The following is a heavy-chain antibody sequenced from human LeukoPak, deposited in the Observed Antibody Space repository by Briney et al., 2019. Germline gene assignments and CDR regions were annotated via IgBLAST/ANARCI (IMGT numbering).Heavy chain of an antibody. V-gene: IGHV3-21*01. Sequence: GGSLRLSCAASGFTFSSYSMNWVRQAPGKGLEWVSSISSSSSYIYYADSVKGRFTISRDNAKNSLYLQMNSLRAEDTAVYYCARDRGGYSGYDFILFDYWGQGTLVTVSS. CDR2: ISSSSSYI. D-gene: IGHD5-12*01. CDR1: GFTFSSYS. CDR3: ARDRGGYSGYDFILFDY. J-gene: IGHJ4*02.